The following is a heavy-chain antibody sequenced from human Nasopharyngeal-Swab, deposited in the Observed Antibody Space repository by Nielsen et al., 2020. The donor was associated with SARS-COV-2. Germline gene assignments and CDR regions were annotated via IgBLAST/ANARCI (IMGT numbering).Heavy chain of an antibody. V-gene: IGHV3-23*01. D-gene: IGHD6-13*01. CDR3: AKAHGNSWYSSLDY. J-gene: IGHJ4*02. CDR2: IINSGGST. CDR1: GFIFSTYA. Sequence: GESLNISCAASGFIFSTYAMSWVRQAPGRRLEWVSGIINSGGSTEYADSVKGRFPISRDNSRNTLFLQMNSLRAEDTAVYYCAKAHGNSWYSSLDYWGQGTLVTVSS.